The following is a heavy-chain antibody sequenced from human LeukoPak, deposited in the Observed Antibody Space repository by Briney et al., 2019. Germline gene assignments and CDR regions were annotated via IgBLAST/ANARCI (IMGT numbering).Heavy chain of an antibody. CDR2: INPSVGST. CDR3: ARVYGSGYGMDV. D-gene: IGHD2-15*01. CDR1: GYTFTNYY. Sequence: GASVKVSCKASGYTFTNYYMHWVRQAPGQGLEWMGIINPSVGSTTYAQKFQGRVTMTGDTSTSTVYMELSSLRSEDTAVYYCARVYGSGYGMDVWGQGTTVIVSS. V-gene: IGHV1-46*01. J-gene: IGHJ6*02.